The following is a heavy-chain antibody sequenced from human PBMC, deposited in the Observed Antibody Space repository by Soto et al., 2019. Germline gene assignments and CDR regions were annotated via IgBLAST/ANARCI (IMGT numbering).Heavy chain of an antibody. CDR3: ARHYDFWSGYSPAYYYYGMDV. CDR2: IYYSGST. V-gene: IGHV4-39*01. D-gene: IGHD3-3*01. CDR1: GGSISSSIYY. Sequence: SDTRALTWTVSGGSISSSIYYWVGIRQPPGKGLDWIGSIYYSGSTYYNPSLKSRVTISVDTSKNQFSLKLSSVTAADTAVYYCARHYDFWSGYSPAYYYYGMDVWGQGTTVTFS. J-gene: IGHJ6*02.